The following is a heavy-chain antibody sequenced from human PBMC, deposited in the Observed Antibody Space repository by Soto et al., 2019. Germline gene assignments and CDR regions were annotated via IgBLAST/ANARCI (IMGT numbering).Heavy chain of an antibody. CDR1: GDSVSSNSAA. CDR2: TYYRSKWYN. J-gene: IGHJ6*03. V-gene: IGHV6-1*01. Sequence: PSQTLSLTCAISGDSVSSNSAAWNWIRQSPSRGLEWLGRTYYRSKWYNDYAVSVKSRITINPDTSKNQFSLQLNSVTPEDTAVYYCARVEGLPSSGYSGYAPDYYYYYMDVWGKGTTVTVSS. CDR3: ARVEGLPSSGYSGYAPDYYYYYMDV. D-gene: IGHD5-12*01.